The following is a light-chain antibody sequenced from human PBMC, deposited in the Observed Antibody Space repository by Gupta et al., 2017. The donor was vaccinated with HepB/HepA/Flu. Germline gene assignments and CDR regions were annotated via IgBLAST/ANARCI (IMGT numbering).Light chain of an antibody. CDR2: GKN. CDR1: SLRSYY. CDR3: NSRDSRGNHYV. J-gene: IGLJ1*01. Sequence: SSKLPPKPGVSVTLGQPVRITCQGDSLRSYYASWYQQKPGQAPVLVIYGKNNRPSGIPDRFSGSSSGNTASLTITGAQAADEADYYCNSRDSRGNHYVFGPGTKVTVL. V-gene: IGLV3-19*01.